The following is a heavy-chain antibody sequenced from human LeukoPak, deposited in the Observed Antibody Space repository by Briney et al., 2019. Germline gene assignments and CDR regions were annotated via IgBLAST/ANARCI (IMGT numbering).Heavy chain of an antibody. CDR2: IYYTGST. Sequence: SETLSLTCSVSGGSISSYYGSWIRQPPGKGLEWIGYIYYTGSTTYNPSLKSRVTISVDTSKNQFSLKLSSVTAADTAVYYCATVIHSRSSGPYYYYYMDVWGKGTTVTVSS. J-gene: IGHJ6*03. CDR3: ATVIHSRSSGPYYYYYMDV. V-gene: IGHV4-59*01. D-gene: IGHD6-6*01. CDR1: GGSISSYY.